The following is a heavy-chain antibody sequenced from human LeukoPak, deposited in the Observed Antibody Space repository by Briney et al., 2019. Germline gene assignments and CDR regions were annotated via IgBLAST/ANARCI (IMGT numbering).Heavy chain of an antibody. CDR3: ARGYTIFGVVIRYYYYMDV. D-gene: IGHD3-3*01. CDR2: IYHSGST. V-gene: IGHV4-38-2*01. Sequence: SETLSLTCAVSGYSISSGYYWGWIRQPPGKGLEWIGSIYHSGSTYYNPSLKSRVTISVDTSKNQFSLKLSSVTAADTAVYYCARGYTIFGVVIRYYYYMDVWGKGTTVIVSS. J-gene: IGHJ6*03. CDR1: GYSISSGYY.